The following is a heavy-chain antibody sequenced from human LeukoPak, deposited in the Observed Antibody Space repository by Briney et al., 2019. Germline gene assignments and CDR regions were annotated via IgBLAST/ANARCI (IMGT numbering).Heavy chain of an antibody. Sequence: SETLSLTCTVSGDSISSYYWSWIRQPPGKGLEWIGYSSSSGTTNYNPSLKSRVTISLDTSKSQFSLKLTSVTAADTAVYYCARLYGYTYGHGGMDVWGQGTTVTLSS. CDR1: GDSISSYY. J-gene: IGHJ6*02. CDR2: SSSSGTT. D-gene: IGHD5-18*01. CDR3: ARLYGYTYGHGGMDV. V-gene: IGHV4-59*08.